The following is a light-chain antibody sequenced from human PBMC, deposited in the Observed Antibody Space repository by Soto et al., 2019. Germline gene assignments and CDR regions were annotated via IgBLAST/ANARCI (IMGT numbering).Light chain of an antibody. CDR3: QHYANSVWT. CDR1: QSVSITN. V-gene: IGKV3-20*01. J-gene: IGKJ1*01. CDR2: DAS. Sequence: EIVLTQSPGTLSLSPGERATLSCRASQSVSITNLVWYQQKRGQAPRLLIYDASSRGTGVPDRFRGSGSGTDFTLTINRLEPEDFAVYFCQHYANSVWTFGQGTKV.